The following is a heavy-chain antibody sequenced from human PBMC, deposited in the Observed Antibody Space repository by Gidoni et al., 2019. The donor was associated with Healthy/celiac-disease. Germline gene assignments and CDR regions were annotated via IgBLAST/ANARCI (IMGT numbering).Heavy chain of an antibody. D-gene: IGHD1-26*01. CDR2: MSSSGSTI. Sequence: EVQLVESGGGLVQPGGSLRLSCAASGFTFSSYEMNWVRQAPGKGLEWVSYMSSSGSTIYYADSVKGRFTISRDNAKNSLYLQMNSLRAEDTAVYYCARAAWELNAFDIWGQGTMVTVSS. CDR1: GFTFSSYE. V-gene: IGHV3-48*03. CDR3: ARAAWELNAFDI. J-gene: IGHJ3*02.